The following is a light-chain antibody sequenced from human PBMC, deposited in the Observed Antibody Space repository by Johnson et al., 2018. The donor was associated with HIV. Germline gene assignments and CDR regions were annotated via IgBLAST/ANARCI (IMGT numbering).Light chain of an antibody. CDR3: GTWDSSLSEFV. CDR1: DSNIGNNY. V-gene: IGLV1-51*01. J-gene: IGLJ1*01. CDR2: DND. Sequence: HSVLTQPPSVSAAPGQKVTISCFGSDSNIGNNYVSWYQQVPGTAPKLLIYDNDKRPSVIPDRFSGSKSGTSATLGITGLQTGDEAEYYCGTWDSSLSEFVFGIGTKVTVL.